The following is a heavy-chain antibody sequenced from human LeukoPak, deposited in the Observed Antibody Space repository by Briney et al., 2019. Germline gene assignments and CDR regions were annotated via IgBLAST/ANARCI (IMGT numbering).Heavy chain of an antibody. V-gene: IGHV1-8*03. CDR1: GYTFTRYD. D-gene: IGHD3-3*01. CDR2: INPKSGYT. CDR3: ARVAPKRFLEWLGDYYYYMDV. J-gene: IGHJ6*03. Sequence: ASVKVSCKASGYTFTRYDINWVRQATGQGLEWMGWINPKSGYTGHAQKFQGRVTITRDTSISTVYMELSSLRSDDTAVYYCARVAPKRFLEWLGDYYYYMDVWGKGTTVTVSS.